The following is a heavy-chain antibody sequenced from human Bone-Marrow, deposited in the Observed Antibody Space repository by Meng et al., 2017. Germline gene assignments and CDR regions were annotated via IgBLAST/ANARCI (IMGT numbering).Heavy chain of an antibody. J-gene: IGHJ4*02. Sequence: GQLVGSGGGVVQPWRSRRLSGAASGFTFSSYAMHWVRQAPGKGLEWVAVISYDGSNKYYADSVKGRFTISRDNSKNTLYLQMNSLRAEDTAVYYCARVHFDYWGQGTLVTVSS. CDR1: GFTFSSYA. CDR3: ARVHFDY. V-gene: IGHV3-30*01. CDR2: ISYDGSNK.